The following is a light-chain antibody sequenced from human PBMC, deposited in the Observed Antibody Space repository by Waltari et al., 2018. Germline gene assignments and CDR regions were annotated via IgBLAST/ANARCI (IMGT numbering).Light chain of an antibody. CDR1: QSISNW. Sequence: DIQMTQSPYTLSASVGDRVIITCRACQSISNWLAWYQQKPGKAPKLLIDKASTLESGVPSRFSGSGSGTEFTLTISSLQPDDFATYYCQQYNSYSLLTFGGGTKVEIK. V-gene: IGKV1-5*03. CDR3: QQYNSYSLLT. CDR2: KAS. J-gene: IGKJ4*01.